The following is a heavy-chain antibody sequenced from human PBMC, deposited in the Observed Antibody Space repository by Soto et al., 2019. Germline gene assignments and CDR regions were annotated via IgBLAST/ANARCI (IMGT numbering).Heavy chain of an antibody. CDR2: FYYSGST. Sequence: SETLSLTCTVSGGSISSYYWSWIRQPPGKGLEWIGYFYYSGSTNYNPSLKSRVTISVDTSKNQFSLKLSSVTAADTAVYYCARRNAIRAFDYWGQGTLVTVSS. D-gene: IGHD2-8*01. CDR3: ARRNAIRAFDY. CDR1: GGSISSYY. J-gene: IGHJ4*02. V-gene: IGHV4-59*01.